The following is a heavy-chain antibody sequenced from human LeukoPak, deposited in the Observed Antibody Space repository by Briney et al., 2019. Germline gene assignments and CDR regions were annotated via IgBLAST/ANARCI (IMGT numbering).Heavy chain of an antibody. Sequence: SETLSLTCTVSGGSISSYYWSWIRQPPGKGLEWIGSIYYSGSTYYNPSLKSRVTISVDTSKNQFSLKLSSVTAADTAVYYCARSVLRFLEWSYYYYGMDVWGQGTTVTVSS. CDR2: IYYSGST. J-gene: IGHJ6*02. CDR3: ARSVLRFLEWSYYYYGMDV. D-gene: IGHD3-3*01. V-gene: IGHV4-59*05. CDR1: GGSISSYY.